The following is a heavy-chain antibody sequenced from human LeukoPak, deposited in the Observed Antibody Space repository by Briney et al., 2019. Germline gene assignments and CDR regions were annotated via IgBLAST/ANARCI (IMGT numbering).Heavy chain of an antibody. CDR1: GGSFSGYY. J-gene: IGHJ3*02. D-gene: IGHD3-16*01. CDR2: INHSGST. Sequence: PSETLSLTCAVYGGSFSGYYWSWIRQPPGKGLEWIGEINHSGSTNYNPSLKSRVTISVDTSKNQFSLKLSSVTAADTAVYYCARDLLGRGDAFDIWGQGTMVTVSS. V-gene: IGHV4-34*01. CDR3: ARDLLGRGDAFDI.